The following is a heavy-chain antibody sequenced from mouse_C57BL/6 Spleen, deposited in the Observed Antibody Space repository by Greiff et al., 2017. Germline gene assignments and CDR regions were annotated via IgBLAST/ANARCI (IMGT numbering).Heavy chain of an antibody. CDR3: ARYRWCDY. D-gene: IGHD1-1*02. V-gene: IGHV7-3*01. CDR2: ISNKANGYTT. J-gene: IGHJ2*01. CDR1: GFTFTDYY. Sequence: EVKVVESGGGLVQPGGSLSLSCAASGFTFTDYYMSWVRQPPGKALEWLGFISNKANGYTTEYSAPVKGRFTISRDNSQSSLYLQMNALGAEDSATYYCARYRWCDYWGQGTTLTVSS.